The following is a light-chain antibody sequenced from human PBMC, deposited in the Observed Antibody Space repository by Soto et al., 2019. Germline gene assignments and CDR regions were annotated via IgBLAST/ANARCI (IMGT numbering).Light chain of an antibody. J-gene: IGLJ2*01. CDR3: AAWDDSLNGQV. Sequence: QSVLTQPTSVSDAPRQRVTISCSGSSSNIGNNAVNWYQQLPGKAPKLLIYYDDLLPSGVSDRFSGSKSGTSASLAISGLQSEDEADYYCAAWDDSLNGQVFGGGTQLTVL. CDR1: SSNIGNNA. CDR2: YDD. V-gene: IGLV1-36*01.